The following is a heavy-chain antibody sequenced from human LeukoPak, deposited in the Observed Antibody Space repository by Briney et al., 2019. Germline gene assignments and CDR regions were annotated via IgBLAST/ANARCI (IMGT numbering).Heavy chain of an antibody. Sequence: PGGSLRLSCAASGFTFSSYWMHWVRQAPGKGLVWVARINRDGSTTTYADSVKGRFTISRDNAKNTLYLQMNSLRAEGTAVYYCARDNWTYGLGWGQGTLVTVSS. V-gene: IGHV3-74*01. J-gene: IGHJ4*02. D-gene: IGHD1-20*01. CDR2: INRDGSTT. CDR3: ARDNWTYGLG. CDR1: GFTFSSYW.